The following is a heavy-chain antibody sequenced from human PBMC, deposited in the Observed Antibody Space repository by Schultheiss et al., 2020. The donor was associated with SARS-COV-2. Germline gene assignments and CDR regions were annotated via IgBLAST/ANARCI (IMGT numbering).Heavy chain of an antibody. J-gene: IGHJ5*02. CDR1: GYSISTGYY. D-gene: IGHD4-17*01. V-gene: IGHV4-38-2*01. CDR3: ARGHGDYVNWFDP. CDR2: THYSGSN. Sequence: GSLRLSCAVSGYSISTGYYWGWIRQPPGKGLEWIGRTHYSGSNFYNPSLKSRVTISIDTSRNQFFLTMTSVTAADTAMYYCARGHGDYVNWFDPWGQGTLVTVSS.